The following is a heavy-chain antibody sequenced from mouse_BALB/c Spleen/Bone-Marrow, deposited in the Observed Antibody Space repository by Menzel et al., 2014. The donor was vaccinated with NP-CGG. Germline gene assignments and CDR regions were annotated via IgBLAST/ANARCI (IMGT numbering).Heavy chain of an antibody. CDR3: ARDIERNYSYWYLDF. CDR1: GFTLTDYY. V-gene: IGHV7-3*02. CDR2: IRNKAKGYTT. D-gene: IGHD2-1*01. J-gene: IGHJ1*01. Sequence: EVKLEESGGGLVQPGGSLKLSCATSGFTLTDYYMSWVRQPPGKALEWLGFIRNKAKGYTTEYSASVKGRFTISRDTSQSILYLQMNTLRPEDSATYYCARDIERNYSYWYLDFWGAGTTVTVSS.